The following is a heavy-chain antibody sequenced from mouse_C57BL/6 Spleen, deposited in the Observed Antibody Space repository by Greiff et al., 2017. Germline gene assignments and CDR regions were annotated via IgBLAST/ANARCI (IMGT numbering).Heavy chain of an antibody. CDR3: AREVTTIVATGYFDG. CDR2: INPSNGGT. Sequence: ESGTELVKPGASVKLSCKASGYTFTSYWMHWVKQRPGQGLEWIGNINPSNGGTNYNEKFKSKATLTVDKSSSTAYMQLSSLTSEDSAGYYCAREVTTIVATGYFDGWGTGTTVTVSS. CDR1: GYTFTSYW. D-gene: IGHD1-1*01. V-gene: IGHV1-53*01. J-gene: IGHJ1*03.